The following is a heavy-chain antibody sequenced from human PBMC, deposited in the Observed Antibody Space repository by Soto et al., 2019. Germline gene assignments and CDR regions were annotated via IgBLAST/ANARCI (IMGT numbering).Heavy chain of an antibody. V-gene: IGHV1-3*01. D-gene: IGHD6-13*01. CDR3: ARDPLREEIKIPAAGTVYYYYGMDV. CDR1: GYTFTSYA. Sequence: GASVKVSCKASGYTFTSYAMHWVRQAPGQRLEWMGWINAGNGNTKYSQKFQGRVTITRDTSASTAYMELSSLRSEDTAVYYCARDPLREEIKIPAAGTVYYYYGMDVWGQGTTVTVSS. CDR2: INAGNGNT. J-gene: IGHJ6*02.